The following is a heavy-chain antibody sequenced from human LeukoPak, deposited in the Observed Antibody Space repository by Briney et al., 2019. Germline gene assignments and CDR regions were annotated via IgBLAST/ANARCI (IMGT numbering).Heavy chain of an antibody. V-gene: IGHV4-4*07. CDR2: VYTSGST. CDR3: ARVSFGELFFDY. CDR1: GGSISSHY. J-gene: IGHJ4*02. Sequence: SETLSLTCTVSGGSISSHYWSWIRQPAGKGLEWIGRVYTSGSTNYNPSLKSRVTMSVDTSKNQFSLKLSSVTAADTAVYYCARVSFGELFFDYWGQGTLVTVSS. D-gene: IGHD3-10*01.